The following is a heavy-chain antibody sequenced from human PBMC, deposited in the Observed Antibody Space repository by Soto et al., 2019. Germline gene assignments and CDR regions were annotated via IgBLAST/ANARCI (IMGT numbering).Heavy chain of an antibody. CDR2: ISSAVNT. J-gene: IGHJ4*01. CDR1: GFPFINYA. V-gene: IGHV3-23*01. D-gene: IGHD6-6*01. Sequence: GGSLSLSCTFAGFPFINYAMSWVLQAPGQGLEWVSAISSAVNTYYADSVKGRFTISRDNSKNTLSLQMNSLRAEDTAVYYCAKQGRDGTSSQYAFDYWCHGSRVPV. CDR3: AKQGRDGTSSQYAFDY.